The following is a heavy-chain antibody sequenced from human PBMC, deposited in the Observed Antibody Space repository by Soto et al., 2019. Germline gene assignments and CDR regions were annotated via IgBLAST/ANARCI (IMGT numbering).Heavy chain of an antibody. V-gene: IGHV4-39*01. Sequence: SATXSLTCSCGVGSIISRSCHWCWIRQPPGRGLEWIGHLYYTGSTYYTPSLKSRFNMSLDTSKNQFSLTLNSVSAADTAVYYCPNATLGNF. CDR3: PNATLGNF. D-gene: IGHD1-1*01. CDR2: LYYTGST. CDR1: VGSIISRSCH. J-gene: IGHJ4*01.